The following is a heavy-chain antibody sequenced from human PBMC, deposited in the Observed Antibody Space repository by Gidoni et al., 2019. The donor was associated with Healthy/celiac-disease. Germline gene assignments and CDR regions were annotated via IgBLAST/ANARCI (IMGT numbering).Heavy chain of an antibody. CDR1: GFTFDDYT. CDR2: ISWDGGST. CDR3: AKVYDSSGYFSGGFDY. Sequence: EVQLVESGGVVVQPGGSLRLSCAASGFTFDDYTMHWVRQAPGKGLEWVSLISWDGGSTYYADSVKGRFTISRDNSKNSLYLQMNSLRTEDTALYYCAKVYDSSGYFSGGFDYWGQGTLVTVSS. D-gene: IGHD3-22*01. J-gene: IGHJ4*02. V-gene: IGHV3-43*01.